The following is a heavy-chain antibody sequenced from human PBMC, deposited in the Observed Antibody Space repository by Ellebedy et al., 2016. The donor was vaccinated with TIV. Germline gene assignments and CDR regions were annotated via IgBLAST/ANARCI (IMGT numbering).Heavy chain of an antibody. D-gene: IGHD3-16*01. CDR3: ARRGSYGDYAVQFNNWFDR. Sequence: PGGSLRLSCAASGFTFRSYWMSWVRQAPGKGLEWVANIYQDGSEKYYVDSVKGRFTISRDNAKNSLYLQMNSLRVEDTAVYYCARRGSYGDYAVQFNNWFDRWGQGTLVTVYS. J-gene: IGHJ5*02. CDR1: GFTFRSYW. V-gene: IGHV3-7*01. CDR2: IYQDGSEK.